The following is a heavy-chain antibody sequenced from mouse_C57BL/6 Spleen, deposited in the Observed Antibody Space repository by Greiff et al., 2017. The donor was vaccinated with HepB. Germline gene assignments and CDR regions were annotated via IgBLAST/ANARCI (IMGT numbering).Heavy chain of an antibody. CDR2: INPNNGGT. J-gene: IGHJ3*01. V-gene: IGHV1-26*01. CDR1: GYTFTDYY. CDR3: ERVRIYYDYDADGFAY. D-gene: IGHD2-4*01. Sequence: VQLQQSGPELVKPGASVKISCKASGYTFTDYYMNWVKQSHGKSLEWIGDINPNNGGTSYNQKFKGKATLTVDKSSSTAYMELRSLTSEDSAVYYCERVRIYYDYDADGFAYWGQGTLVTVSA.